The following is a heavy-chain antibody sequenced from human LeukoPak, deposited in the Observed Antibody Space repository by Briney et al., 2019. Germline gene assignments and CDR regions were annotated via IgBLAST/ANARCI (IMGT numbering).Heavy chain of an antibody. D-gene: IGHD6-13*01. J-gene: IGHJ6*03. Sequence: GGSLRLSCAASGFTFSDYYMSWIRQAPEKGLEWVSYISSSGTTIYNADSVKGRFTISRDNAKNSLYLQMNSLRAEDTAVYYCARDGYSSTVYYYYYYMDVWGKGTTVTVSS. CDR1: GFTFSDYY. CDR2: ISSSGTTI. V-gene: IGHV3-11*04. CDR3: ARDGYSSTVYYYYYYMDV.